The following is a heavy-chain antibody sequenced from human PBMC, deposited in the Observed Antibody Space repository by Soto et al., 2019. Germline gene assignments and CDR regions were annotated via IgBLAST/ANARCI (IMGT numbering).Heavy chain of an antibody. V-gene: IGHV4-39*01. CDR3: ARSRGLGYDYVWGSYPSIWSDT. D-gene: IGHD3-16*01. CDR1: GGSISSSSYY. Sequence: SETLPLTCTVSGGSISSSSYYWGWIRQPPGKGLEWIGSIYYSGSTYYNPSLKSRVTISVDTSKNQFSLKLSSVTAADTAVYYCARSRGLGYDYVWGSYPSIWSDTWGHGTLVTVSS. J-gene: IGHJ5*01. CDR2: IYYSGST.